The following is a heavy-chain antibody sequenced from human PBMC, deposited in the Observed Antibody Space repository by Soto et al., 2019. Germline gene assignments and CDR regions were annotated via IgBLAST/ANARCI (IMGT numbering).Heavy chain of an antibody. J-gene: IGHJ6*02. Sequence: ASVKVSCKASGFTFTSSAVQWVRQARGQRLEWIGWIVVGSGNTNYAQKFQERVTITRDMSTSTASMELSSLRSADTAVYYCAEGLPDPPIIVVVSPWYYYGMDVWGQGATVTVSS. CDR1: GFTFTSSA. V-gene: IGHV1-58*01. CDR3: AEGLPDPPIIVVVSPWYYYGMDV. CDR2: IVVGSGNT. D-gene: IGHD3-22*01.